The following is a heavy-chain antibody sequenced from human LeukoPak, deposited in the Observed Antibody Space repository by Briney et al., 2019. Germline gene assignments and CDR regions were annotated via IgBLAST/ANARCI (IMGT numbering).Heavy chain of an antibody. J-gene: IGHJ4*02. CDR2: ISSSSSYI. D-gene: IGHD6-13*01. Sequence: GGSLRLSCAASGFTFISYTMNWGRQAPGKGLEWVSSISSSSSYIYYADSVKGRFTVSRDNAKNSLYLQMNSLRAEDTAVYYCAREEQQLVYFDYWGQGTLVTVSS. CDR3: AREEQQLVYFDY. CDR1: GFTFISYT. V-gene: IGHV3-21*01.